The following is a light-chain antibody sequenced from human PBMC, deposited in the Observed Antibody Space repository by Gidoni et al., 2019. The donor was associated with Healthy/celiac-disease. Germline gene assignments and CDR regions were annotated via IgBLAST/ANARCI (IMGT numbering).Light chain of an antibody. J-gene: IGKJ1*01. CDR1: QSISSY. CDR2: AAS. V-gene: IGKV1-39*01. Sequence: DIQMTQSPSSLSASVGDRVTITCLASQSISSYLHWYQQKPGKAPKLLIYAASSWHTGVPSRFSGSGSGTDFTLTISSLQPEDFATYYCQQSYSTPRTFGQGTKVEIK. CDR3: QQSYSTPRT.